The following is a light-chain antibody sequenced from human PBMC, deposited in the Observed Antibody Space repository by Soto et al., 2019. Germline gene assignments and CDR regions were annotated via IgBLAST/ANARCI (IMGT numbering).Light chain of an antibody. J-gene: IGKJ1*01. Sequence: EIVLKQSPGTLSLYPGERATLSCRASQSVSSSYLAWYQQKPGQAPRLLIYGASSRATGIPDRFSGSGSGTDFTLTISRLEPEDFAVYYCQQYGSSPTFGQGTKVDI. V-gene: IGKV3-20*01. CDR1: QSVSSSY. CDR2: GAS. CDR3: QQYGSSPT.